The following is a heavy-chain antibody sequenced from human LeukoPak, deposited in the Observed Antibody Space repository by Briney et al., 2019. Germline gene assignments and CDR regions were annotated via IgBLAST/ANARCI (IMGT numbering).Heavy chain of an antibody. CDR1: GYSFTSYY. J-gene: IGHJ5*02. D-gene: IGHD4-23*01. Sequence: ASVKVSCKASGYSFTSYYIHWVRQAPGQGFESMGIINPGGGSTSYAQKFQDRVTMTRDTSTSTVYMELNSLRSEDTAVYYCAKDLRWDHPGLDPWGQGTLVIVSS. CDR3: AKDLRWDHPGLDP. V-gene: IGHV1-46*01. CDR2: INPGGGST.